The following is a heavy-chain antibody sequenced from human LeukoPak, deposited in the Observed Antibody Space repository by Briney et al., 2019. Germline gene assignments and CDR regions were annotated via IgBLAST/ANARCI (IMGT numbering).Heavy chain of an antibody. CDR1: GFTFSSYA. Sequence: GSLRLSCAASGFTFSSYAMHWIRQPPGKGLEWIGSIFYSGITYYNPSLQSRVTISVDTSKSQFSLHLSSVTAADTALYYCARIIVVTSTDCFDSWGQGTLVTVSS. V-gene: IGHV4-39*01. CDR3: ARIIVVTSTDCFDS. D-gene: IGHD2/OR15-2a*01. CDR2: IFYSGIT. J-gene: IGHJ4*02.